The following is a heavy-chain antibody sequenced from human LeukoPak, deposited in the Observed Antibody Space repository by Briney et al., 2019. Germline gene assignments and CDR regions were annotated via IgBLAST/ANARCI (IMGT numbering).Heavy chain of an antibody. CDR2: INWKTGAT. J-gene: IGHJ4*02. D-gene: IGHD2-2*02. CDR1: GFSFDDYG. CDR3: ARLFDCSSTSCYMFYDY. V-gene: IGHV3-20*04. Sequence: GGSLRLSCAASGFSFDDYGMSWVRQAPGKGLEWLSGINWKTGATGYSDSVKGRFTISKDNTKNSLYLQMNSLRAEDTAVYYCARLFDCSSTSCYMFYDYWGQGTLVTVSS.